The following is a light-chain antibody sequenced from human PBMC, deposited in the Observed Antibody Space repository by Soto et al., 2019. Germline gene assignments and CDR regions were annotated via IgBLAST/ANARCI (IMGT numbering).Light chain of an antibody. CDR3: QHTYSTPLT. V-gene: IGKV1-39*01. CDR1: QSISSY. J-gene: IGKJ4*01. Sequence: DIQMTQSPSSLSASVGDRVTITCRASQSISSYLNWYQQKLGKAPKLLIYAASSLQSGVPSRFSGSGSGTDFTLTISSLQPEDVAAYYCQHTYSTPLTFGGGTKVEIK. CDR2: AAS.